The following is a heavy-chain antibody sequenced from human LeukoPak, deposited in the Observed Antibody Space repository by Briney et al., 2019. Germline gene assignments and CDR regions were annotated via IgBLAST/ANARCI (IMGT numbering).Heavy chain of an antibody. D-gene: IGHD5-12*01. CDR2: ISGSGGST. CDR1: GFTFSSYA. J-gene: IGHJ4*02. V-gene: IGHV3-23*01. Sequence: GGSLRLSCAASGFTFSSYAMSWVRQAPGKGLEWVSAISGSGGSTYYADSVKGRFIISRDNSKNTLYLQMNSLRAEDTAVYNCAKRPVRLPYDYWGQGTLVTVSS. CDR3: AKRPVRLPYDY.